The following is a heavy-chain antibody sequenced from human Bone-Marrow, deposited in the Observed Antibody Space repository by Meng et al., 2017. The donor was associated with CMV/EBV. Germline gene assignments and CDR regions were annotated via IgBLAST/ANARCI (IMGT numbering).Heavy chain of an antibody. Sequence: SETLSLTCAVSGGSISSSHWWSWVRQPPGKGLEWIGEIYHSGSTNYNPSLKSRVTISVDKSKNQFSLKLSSVTAADTAVYYCARDRRIAAAVPYGMDVWGQGTTVTVSS. CDR1: GGSISSSHW. D-gene: IGHD6-13*01. J-gene: IGHJ6*02. CDR3: ARDRRIAAAVPYGMDV. V-gene: IGHV4-4*02. CDR2: IYHSGST.